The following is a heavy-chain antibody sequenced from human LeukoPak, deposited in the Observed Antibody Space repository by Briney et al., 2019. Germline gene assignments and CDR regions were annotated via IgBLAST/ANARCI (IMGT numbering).Heavy chain of an antibody. D-gene: IGHD2-15*01. J-gene: IGHJ6*02. V-gene: IGHV3-21*01. Sequence: GGSLRLSCAASGCTFSSYTINWVRQAPGKGLEWVSSITASSSYTYYAASLKGRFTISRDNAKNSLYLQMNSLRAEDTAVYYCARDWGYRSGGTCYYYGMDVWGQGTTVTVSS. CDR2: ITASSSYT. CDR3: ARDWGYRSGGTCYYYGMDV. CDR1: GCTFSSYT.